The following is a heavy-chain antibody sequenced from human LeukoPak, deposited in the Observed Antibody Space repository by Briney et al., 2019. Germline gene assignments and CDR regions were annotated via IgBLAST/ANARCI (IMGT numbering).Heavy chain of an antibody. D-gene: IGHD6-13*01. V-gene: IGHV4-39*01. Sequence: PSETLSLTCTVSGGSISSNTYYWGWIRQPPGKGLEWIGSIYYSGTTYYNPSLKSRATISVDTSKNQFSLKLSSVTAADTAVYYCARRVYSSSSGFDYWGQGTLVTVSS. J-gene: IGHJ4*02. CDR2: IYYSGTT. CDR1: GGSISSNTYY. CDR3: ARRVYSSSSGFDY.